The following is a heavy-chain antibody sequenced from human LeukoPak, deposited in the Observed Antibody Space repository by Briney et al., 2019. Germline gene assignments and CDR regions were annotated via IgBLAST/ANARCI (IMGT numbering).Heavy chain of an antibody. Sequence: GGSLRLSCAASGFTFSSYSMNWVRQAPGKGLEWVSYISSSSSTIYYADSVKGRFTISRDNSKNTLYLQMNSLRAEDTAVYYCAKDIVVVVAAGWEGRFDYWGQGTLVTASS. V-gene: IGHV3-48*01. D-gene: IGHD2-15*01. J-gene: IGHJ4*02. CDR2: ISSSSSTI. CDR1: GFTFSSYS. CDR3: AKDIVVVVAAGWEGRFDY.